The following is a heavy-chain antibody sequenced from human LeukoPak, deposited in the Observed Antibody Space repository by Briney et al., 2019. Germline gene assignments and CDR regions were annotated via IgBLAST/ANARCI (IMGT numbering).Heavy chain of an antibody. J-gene: IGHJ4*02. CDR1: GYTFTRYW. CDR3: ARQGDYSLAY. CDR2: IYPGDSAT. V-gene: IGHV5-51*01. Sequence: GESLKISCKGSGYTFTRYWIGWVRQMSGKGLEWMGIIYPGDSATRYSPSFQGQVTISADKSISTAYLQLSSLKASDTAMYYCARQGDYSLAYWGQGTLVTVSS. D-gene: IGHD4-17*01.